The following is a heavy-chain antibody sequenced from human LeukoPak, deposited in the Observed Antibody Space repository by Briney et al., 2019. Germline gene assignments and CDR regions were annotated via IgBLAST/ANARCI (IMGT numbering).Heavy chain of an antibody. CDR1: GGSISTYY. D-gene: IGHD3-10*01. V-gene: IGHV4-59*01. CDR2: IDYSGAT. Sequence: PSETLSLTCTVSGGSISTYYWSWIRQPPGKGLEWIGYIDYSGATNYNPSLKSRVTMSVDTSKHQFSLKPSSVTAADTAVYYCARVGSYCFDYWGQGTLVTVSS. J-gene: IGHJ4*02. CDR3: ARVGSYCFDY.